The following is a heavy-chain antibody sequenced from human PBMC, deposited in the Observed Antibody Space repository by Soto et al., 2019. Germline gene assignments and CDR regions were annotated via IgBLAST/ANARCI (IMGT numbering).Heavy chain of an antibody. D-gene: IGHD3-3*01. CDR1: GGSISSGGYY. Sequence: PSETLSLTCTVSGGSISSGGYYWSWIRQHPVKVLELIGYIYYSGSTYYNPSLKIRVTISVYTSKNHFSLKLTSVPASDTAVYYCARDHHTYFDFWSGYPGGMDVWGQGPTVTVSS. CDR3: ARDHHTYFDFWSGYPGGMDV. V-gene: IGHV4-31*03. CDR2: IYYSGST. J-gene: IGHJ6*02.